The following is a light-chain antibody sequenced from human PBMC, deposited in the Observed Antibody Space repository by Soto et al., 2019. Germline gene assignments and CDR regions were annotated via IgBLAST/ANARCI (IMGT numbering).Light chain of an antibody. Sequence: DIQMTQSPSTLSASLGDRVTITCRASQSISSWLAWYQQKPGKVPKLLIYKTSSLESGVPSRFSGSGSGTDFTLTISSLQPDDFAIYYCQQYKSFPWTCGQGTKVEIK. CDR3: QQYKSFPWT. J-gene: IGKJ1*01. CDR2: KTS. V-gene: IGKV1-5*03. CDR1: QSISSW.